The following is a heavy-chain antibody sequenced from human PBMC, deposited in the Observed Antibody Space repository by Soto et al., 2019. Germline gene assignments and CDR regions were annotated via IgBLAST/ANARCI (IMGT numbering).Heavy chain of an antibody. J-gene: IGHJ6*02. CDR1: GFTFRDHA. CDR2: IWNDGSNK. D-gene: IGHD5-12*01. Sequence: QVQLVESGGGVVQPGRSLRLSCAASGFTFRDHAMHWVRQAPGKGREWLAIIWNDGSNKFYAGSVQGRFTISRDNSKNTVYLQMTTLSAADTAVYYCASALLPDVDIYAMDVWGQGTTVTVS. CDR3: ASALLPDVDIYAMDV. V-gene: IGHV3-33*01.